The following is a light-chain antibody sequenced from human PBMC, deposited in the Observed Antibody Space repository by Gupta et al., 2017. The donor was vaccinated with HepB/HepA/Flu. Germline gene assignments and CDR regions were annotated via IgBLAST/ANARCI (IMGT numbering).Light chain of an antibody. CDR3: QQAYTTPST. J-gene: IGKJ1*01. CDR2: SAS. V-gene: IGKV4-1*01. Sequence: DIVMTHSLDSLSVSLGERATINCKISLSCRSSADNKTYLTWYQQKPGQPPKLLVYSASTREAGVPDRFSGSGSGTDFTLTIASLQAEDVAAYYCQQAYTTPSTFGQGTKLDIK. CDR1: LSCRSSADNKTY.